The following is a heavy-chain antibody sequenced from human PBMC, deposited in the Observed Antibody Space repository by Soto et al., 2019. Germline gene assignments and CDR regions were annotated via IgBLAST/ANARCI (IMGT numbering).Heavy chain of an antibody. CDR2: IGAYNGDT. CDR3: ARDWRGAEGFDP. CDR1: GYTSSTYG. J-gene: IGHJ5*02. Sequence: QVQLVQSGTEVKKPGASVKVSCKASGYTSSTYGFSWVRQAPGQGLEWMGWIGAYNGDTNYVQNFQGRVTMTIDTSTTTSYMELRSLTFDDTAVYFCARDWRGAEGFDPWGQGTLVIVSS. V-gene: IGHV1-18*01. D-gene: IGHD3-3*01.